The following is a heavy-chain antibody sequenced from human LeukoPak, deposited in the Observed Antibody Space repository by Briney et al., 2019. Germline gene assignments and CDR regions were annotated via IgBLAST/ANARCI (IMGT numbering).Heavy chain of an antibody. V-gene: IGHV3-21*06. J-gene: IGHJ6*03. Sequence: PGWSLRLSCAASGFTFSSYSMIWVRQAAGKGLEWLAAITSVSTYLHHAEPLKGRFTSSRDNARNTLYLEMHSLRAEDTAVYFCARDASGYDYTHYYSYMDVWGKGTTVTVSS. CDR1: GFTFSSYS. CDR3: ARDASGYDYTHYYSYMDV. D-gene: IGHD5-12*01. CDR2: ITSVSTYL.